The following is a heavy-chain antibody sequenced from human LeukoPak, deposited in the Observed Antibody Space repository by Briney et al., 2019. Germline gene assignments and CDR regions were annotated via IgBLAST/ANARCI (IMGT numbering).Heavy chain of an antibody. D-gene: IGHD2-8*01. CDR3: ARDRIVLMVYAQYGD. Sequence: GGSLRLSCAASGFTFSSYAMHWVRQAPGKGLEWVAVISYDGSNKYYADSVKGRFTISRDNSKNTLCLQMNSLRAEDTAVYYCARDRIVLMVYAQYGDWGQGTLVTVSS. CDR1: GFTFSSYA. CDR2: ISYDGSNK. J-gene: IGHJ4*02. V-gene: IGHV3-30-3*01.